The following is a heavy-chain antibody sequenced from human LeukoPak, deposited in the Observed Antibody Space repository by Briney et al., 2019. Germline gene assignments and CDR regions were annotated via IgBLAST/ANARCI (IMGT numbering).Heavy chain of an antibody. D-gene: IGHD4-17*01. CDR1: GFTFSSYW. Sequence: PGGSLRLSCAASGFTFSSYWMSWVRQAPGKGLEWVASISSRSTYIYYADSVKGRFSISRDDAKNSLRLQMNSLRAEDTAVYYCVKDMNTVTTCYLQEWGQGTLVTVSS. CDR2: ISSRSTYI. CDR3: VKDMNTVTTCYLQE. V-gene: IGHV3-21*06. J-gene: IGHJ1*01.